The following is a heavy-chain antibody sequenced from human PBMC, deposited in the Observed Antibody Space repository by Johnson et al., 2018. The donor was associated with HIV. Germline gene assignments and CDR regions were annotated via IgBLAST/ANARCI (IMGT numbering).Heavy chain of an antibody. V-gene: IGHV3-66*01. D-gene: IGHD6-19*01. J-gene: IGHJ3*02. CDR3: AKEGNVAGAYDAFDM. CDR1: AFTVSSYY. CDR2: IFSGGDT. Sequence: VQLVESGGGLVQPGGSLRLSCAASAFTVSSYYMTWVRQPPGKGLEWVSVIFSGGDTYYAESVKGRFTISRDNSKNTLYLQLNSLRAEDTAVYYCAKEGNVAGAYDAFDMWGQGTMVTVSS.